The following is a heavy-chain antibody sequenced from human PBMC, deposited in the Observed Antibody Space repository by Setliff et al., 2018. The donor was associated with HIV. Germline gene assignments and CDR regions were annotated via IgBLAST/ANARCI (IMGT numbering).Heavy chain of an antibody. J-gene: IGHJ4*02. Sequence: PSETLSLTCAVYGGSFSGYYWSWIRQSPGKGLEWIGEINYGRTTNYNPSLESRVTTSVDTSKNQFSLRMKSVNAGDTGKYYCVRRRGPMVRGVDPSPSYYFDYWGQGTLVTVSS. CDR2: INYGRTT. CDR1: GGSFSGYY. V-gene: IGHV4-34*01. CDR3: VRRRGPMVRGVDPSPSYYFDY. D-gene: IGHD3-10*01.